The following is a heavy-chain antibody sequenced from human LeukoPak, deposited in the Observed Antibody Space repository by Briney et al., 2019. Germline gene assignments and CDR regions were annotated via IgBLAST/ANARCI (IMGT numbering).Heavy chain of an antibody. Sequence: ASVNVSCKASGYTFMKYGFSWVRQAPGQGLECLGWISTYNGNTKYAEKFQGRVTMTTDTSTSTAYMELRSLRSDDTAVYHCARDPKWEGWNTEGRVMDVWGQGTTVTVSS. D-gene: IGHD1-26*01. J-gene: IGHJ6*02. CDR2: ISTYNGNT. CDR1: GYTFMKYG. V-gene: IGHV1-18*01. CDR3: ARDPKWEGWNTEGRVMDV.